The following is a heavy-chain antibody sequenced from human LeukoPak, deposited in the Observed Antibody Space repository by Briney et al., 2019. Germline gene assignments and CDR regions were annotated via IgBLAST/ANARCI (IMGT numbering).Heavy chain of an antibody. CDR3: ARAPRGYDSYDY. D-gene: IGHD3-3*01. J-gene: IGHJ4*02. CDR1: GFTFSSYD. Sequence: TGGSLRLSCAASGFTFSSYDMHWVRQATGKGLEWVSAIGTAGDTYYPGSVKGRFTISRENAKNSSYLQMNSLRAGDTAVYYCARAPRGYDSYDYWGQGTLVTVSS. V-gene: IGHV3-13*01. CDR2: IGTAGDT.